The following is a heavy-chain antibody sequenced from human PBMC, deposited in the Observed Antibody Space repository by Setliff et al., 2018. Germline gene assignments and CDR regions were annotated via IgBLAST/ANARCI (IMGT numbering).Heavy chain of an antibody. CDR2: ISHGGST. J-gene: IGHJ4*02. CDR1: GGGGSFSGYY. Sequence: PSETLSLTCGVSGGGGSFSGYYWSWIRQPPGKGLEWIGEISHGGSTNYSPSLRSRVTMSVDTSKNRFSLNLTSVTAADTAVYYCAKGGGHYHAANWGQGTLVTVSS. V-gene: IGHV4-34*01. CDR3: AKGGGHYHAAN. D-gene: IGHD2-15*01.